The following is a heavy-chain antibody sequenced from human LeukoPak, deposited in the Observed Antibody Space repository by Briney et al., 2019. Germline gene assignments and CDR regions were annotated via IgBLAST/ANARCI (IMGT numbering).Heavy chain of an antibody. CDR1: GFTFSNYS. CDR2: ISGSDTST. V-gene: IGHV3-23*01. Sequence: GGSLRLSCAASGFTFSNYSMTWVRQAPGKGLEWVSSISGSDTSTYYADSVKGRFTISRDNSKNTLELQMDSLRAEDTAVYYCTKARTASSSSCYNYWGQGILVTVSS. D-gene: IGHD2-2*02. CDR3: TKARTASSSSCYNY. J-gene: IGHJ4*02.